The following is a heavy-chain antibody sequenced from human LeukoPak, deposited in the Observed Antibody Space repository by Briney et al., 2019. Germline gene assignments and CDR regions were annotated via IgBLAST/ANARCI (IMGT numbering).Heavy chain of an antibody. CDR3: ASSGFGVVPETVVEKHMDV. D-gene: IGHD3-3*01. V-gene: IGHV1-69*05. Sequence: GASVTVSCTGSGCTFNSYAISWVRQGPGQGHEWKGGIIPIFSTANYSQTFQGRVTITTDESTSTAYMELSSLRSEDTAVYYCASSGFGVVPETVVEKHMDVWGKGTTVTVSS. CDR2: IIPIFSTA. J-gene: IGHJ6*03. CDR1: GCTFNSYA.